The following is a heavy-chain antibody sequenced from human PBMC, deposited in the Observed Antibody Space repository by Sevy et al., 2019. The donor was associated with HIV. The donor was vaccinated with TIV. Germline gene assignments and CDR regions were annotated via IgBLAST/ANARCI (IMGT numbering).Heavy chain of an antibody. CDR3: ASVSWILGVVIRDTRPFGPHFVY. CDR1: GYTFTSYD. Sequence: ASVKVSCKASGYTFTSYDINWVRQATGQGLEWMGWMNPNSGNTGYAQKFQGGVTMTRDTSISTAYMELSSLRSEDTAVYYCASVSWILGVVIRDTRPFGPHFVYWGQGTLVTVSS. D-gene: IGHD3-3*01. CDR2: MNPNSGNT. J-gene: IGHJ4*02. V-gene: IGHV1-8*01.